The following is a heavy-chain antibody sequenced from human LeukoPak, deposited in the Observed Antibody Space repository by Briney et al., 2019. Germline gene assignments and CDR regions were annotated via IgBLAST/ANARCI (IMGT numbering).Heavy chain of an antibody. CDR3: VSGNDPDSTWRTYRLDAFDI. Sequence: GESLRLSCAAAGYTFSDYSVNWDRQLPGSGLEWVASISSSGRYIYYADSAKGRFTISRDSAKNSLFLQMNSLRAEDTATYYCVSGNDPDSTWRTYRLDAFDIWGQGTVVIVSS. D-gene: IGHD3-16*02. V-gene: IGHV3-21*01. CDR2: ISSSGRYI. CDR1: GYTFSDYS. J-gene: IGHJ3*02.